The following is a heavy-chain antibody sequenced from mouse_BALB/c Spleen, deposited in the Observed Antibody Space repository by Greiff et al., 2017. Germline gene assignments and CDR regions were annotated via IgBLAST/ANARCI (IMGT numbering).Heavy chain of an antibody. D-gene: IGHD2-4*01. CDR2: ISSGGST. Sequence: EVKLVESGGGLVKPGGSLKLSCAASGFTFSSYAMSWVRQTPEKRLEWVASISSGGSTYYPDSVKGRFTISRDNARNILYLQMSSLRSEDTAMYYCARGGVYEYDVAYWGQGTLVTVSA. V-gene: IGHV5-6-5*01. J-gene: IGHJ3*01. CDR1: GFTFSSYA. CDR3: ARGGVYEYDVAY.